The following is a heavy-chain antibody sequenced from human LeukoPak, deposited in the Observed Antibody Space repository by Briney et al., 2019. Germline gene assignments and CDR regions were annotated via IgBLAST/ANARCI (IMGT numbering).Heavy chain of an antibody. CDR2: INSDGSST. CDR3: ARSEGTTWIQLWSPFDY. D-gene: IGHD5-18*01. CDR1: GLTFSSYW. V-gene: IGHV3-74*01. Sequence: PRGSLRLSCAASGLTFSSYWMHWVRQAPGKGLVWVSRINSDGSSTSYADSVKGRFTISRDNAKNTLYLQMNSLRAEDTAVYYCARSEGTTWIQLWSPFDYWGQGTLVTVSS. J-gene: IGHJ4*02.